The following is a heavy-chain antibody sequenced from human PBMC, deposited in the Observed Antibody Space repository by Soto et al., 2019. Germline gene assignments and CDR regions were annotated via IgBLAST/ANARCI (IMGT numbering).Heavy chain of an antibody. CDR3: AKAFGTYYFDY. J-gene: IGHJ4*01. V-gene: IGHV3-23*01. Sequence: GGSLRLSCVGSGFTSSSYAMRWVRQAPGKGLEWVSAIGSSGANTYYADSVKGRFTISRDNSKNTVYLQMNSLRAEDTAVYYCAKAFGTYYFDYWGQGTVVTVSS. CDR2: IGSSGANT. D-gene: IGHD3-10*01. CDR1: GFTSSSYA.